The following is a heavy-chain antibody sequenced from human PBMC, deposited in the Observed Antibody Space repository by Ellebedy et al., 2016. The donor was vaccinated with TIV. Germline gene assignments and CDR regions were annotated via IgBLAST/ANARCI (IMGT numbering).Heavy chain of an antibody. D-gene: IGHD6-19*01. Sequence: GGSLRLSCSASGFTFSSYGMHWVRQAPGKGLEWVAFIRYDGSNKYYADSVKGRFTISRDNSKNTLYLQMNSLRAEDTAVYYCAKDYGHSSGWTLTERSMDVWGQGTTVTVSS. V-gene: IGHV3-30*02. CDR1: GFTFSSYG. CDR3: AKDYGHSSGWTLTERSMDV. CDR2: IRYDGSNK. J-gene: IGHJ6*02.